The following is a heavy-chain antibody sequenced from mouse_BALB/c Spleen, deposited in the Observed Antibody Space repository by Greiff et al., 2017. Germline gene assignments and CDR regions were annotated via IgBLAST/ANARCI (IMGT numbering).Heavy chain of an antibody. Sequence: QVHVKQSGAELAKPGASVKMSCKASGYTFTSYWMHWVKQRPGQGLEWIGYINPSTGYTEYNQKFKDKATLTADKSSSTAYLQLSSLTSEDTADYYCARARTATGWYLDGWGAGTTVTVSS. CDR1: GYTFTSYW. V-gene: IGHV1-7*01. J-gene: IGHJ1*01. CDR2: INPSTGYT. CDR3: ARARTATGWYLDG. D-gene: IGHD1-2*01.